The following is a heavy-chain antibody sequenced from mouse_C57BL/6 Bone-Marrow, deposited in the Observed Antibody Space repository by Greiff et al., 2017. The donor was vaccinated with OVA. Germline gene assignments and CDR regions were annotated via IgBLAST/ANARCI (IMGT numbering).Heavy chain of an antibody. V-gene: IGHV1-63*01. J-gene: IGHJ4*01. Sequence: QVQLKESGAELVRPGTSVKMSCKASGYTFTNYWIGWAKQRPGHGLEWIGDIYPGGGYTNYNEKFKGKATLTADKSSRTAYMQFSSLTSEDSAIYYCAIQLSLRWAMDYWGQGTSVTVSS. CDR3: AIQLSLRWAMDY. CDR1: GYTFTNYW. D-gene: IGHD3-2*02. CDR2: IYPGGGYT.